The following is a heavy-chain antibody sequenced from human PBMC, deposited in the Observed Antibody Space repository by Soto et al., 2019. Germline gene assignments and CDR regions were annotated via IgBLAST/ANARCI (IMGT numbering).Heavy chain of an antibody. CDR3: ARDNLDGSGYYHFYYGMDV. CDR1: GFTFNTYA. CDR2: TRGSGGAT. V-gene: IGHV3-23*01. J-gene: IGHJ6*02. D-gene: IGHD3-22*01. Sequence: GGSLRLSCAASGFTFNTYAVTWVRQAPGNGLEWVSITRGSGGATDYADSVKGRFTISRDNSKNTLYLQMNSLRAEDTAVYYCARDNLDGSGYYHFYYGMDVWGQGTTVTVSS.